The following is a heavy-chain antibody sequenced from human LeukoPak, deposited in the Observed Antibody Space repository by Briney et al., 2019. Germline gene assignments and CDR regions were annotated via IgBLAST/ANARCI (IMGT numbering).Heavy chain of an antibody. CDR2: IIPIFGTA. Sequence: SVKLSCKASGGTFSSYAISWVRQAPGQGLEWMGRIIPIFGTANYAQKFQGRVTITTDESTSTAYMELSSLRSEDTAVYYCARDMTMWDNWNYSPAFDIWGQGTMVTVSS. V-gene: IGHV1-69*05. J-gene: IGHJ3*02. CDR1: GGTFSSYA. D-gene: IGHD1-7*01. CDR3: ARDMTMWDNWNYSPAFDI.